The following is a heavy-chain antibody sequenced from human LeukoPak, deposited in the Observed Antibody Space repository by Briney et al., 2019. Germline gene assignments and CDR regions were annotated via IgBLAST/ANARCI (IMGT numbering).Heavy chain of an antibody. V-gene: IGHV4-34*01. Sequence: SETLSLTCAVYGGSFSGYYWSWIRQPPGKGLEWIGEINHSGSTNYNPSLKSRVTISVDTSKNQFSLKLSSVTAADTAVYYCARLEGTSYYDFWSGHYNWFDPWGQGTLVTVSS. D-gene: IGHD3-3*01. CDR2: INHSGST. J-gene: IGHJ5*02. CDR1: GGSFSGYY. CDR3: ARLEGTSYYDFWSGHYNWFDP.